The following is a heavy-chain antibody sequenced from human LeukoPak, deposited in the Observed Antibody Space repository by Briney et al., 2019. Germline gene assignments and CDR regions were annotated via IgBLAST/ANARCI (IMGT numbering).Heavy chain of an antibody. CDR3: ARVSSSSWYGYYFDY. V-gene: IGHV4-59*01. D-gene: IGHD6-13*01. Sequence: SETLSLTCTVSGGSISTYYWTWIRQPPGKGLEWIGYIYYSGSTNYNPSLKSRVTISVDTSKNQFSLKLSSVTAADTAVYYCARVSSSSWYGYYFDYRGQGTLVTVSS. CDR2: IYYSGST. CDR1: GGSISTYY. J-gene: IGHJ4*02.